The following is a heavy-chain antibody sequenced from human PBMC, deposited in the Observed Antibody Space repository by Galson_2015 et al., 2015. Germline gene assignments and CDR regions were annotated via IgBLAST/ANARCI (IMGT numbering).Heavy chain of an antibody. CDR2: ICGSGGST. V-gene: IGHV3-23*01. J-gene: IGHJ3*02. D-gene: IGHD3-10*01. CDR3: AKDPFSGNGIWDAFEI. CDR1: GFTFSSYA. Sequence: SLRLSCAASGFTFSSYAMSWVRQAPGKGLEWVSAICGSGGSTYYADSVKGRFTISRDYSKSTLYLQMSSLRAEDTAIYYCAKDPFSGNGIWDAFEIRCPRTSAAGSS.